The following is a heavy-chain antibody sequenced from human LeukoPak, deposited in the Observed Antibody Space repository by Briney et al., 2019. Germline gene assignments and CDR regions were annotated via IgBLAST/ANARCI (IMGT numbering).Heavy chain of an antibody. CDR2: ISNDGSDK. CDR3: AKDRDIVVVPEALGY. V-gene: IGHV3-30*18. D-gene: IGHD2-2*01. Sequence: PGRSLRLSCAASGFTFSSYGMHWVRQAPGKGLEWVAVISNDGSDKYYAGSVRGRFTISRDNSKNTLDLQMNSLRVEDTAVYYCAKDRDIVVVPEALGYWGPGTLVTVSS. J-gene: IGHJ4*02. CDR1: GFTFSSYG.